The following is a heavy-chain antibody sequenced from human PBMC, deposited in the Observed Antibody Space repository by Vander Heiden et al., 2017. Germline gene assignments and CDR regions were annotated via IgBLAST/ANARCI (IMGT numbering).Heavy chain of an antibody. J-gene: IGHJ4*02. Sequence: EVQMFESVGGLVQPGGSLRLPCAASGFTFSSYAMSWVREAPGKGLEWVSAISGSGGSTYYADSVKGRFTISRDNSKNTLYLQMNSLRAEDTAIYYCAKDVRFYGGQGTLVTVSS. D-gene: IGHD3-3*01. V-gene: IGHV3-23*01. CDR1: GFTFSSYA. CDR3: AKDVRFY. CDR2: ISGSGGST.